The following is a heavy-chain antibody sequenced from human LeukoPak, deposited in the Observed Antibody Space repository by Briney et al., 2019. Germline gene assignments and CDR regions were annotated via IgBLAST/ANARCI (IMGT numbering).Heavy chain of an antibody. Sequence: GGSLRLSCVVSGFTFSAHDMHWVRQPPGKGLDWVAVVNGDGSYTSYATSVKGRFTISRDNSKNTVVLQMNSLSVDDTAIYYCARQSLAASGLDSWGQGMLVTVSS. D-gene: IGHD6-6*01. V-gene: IGHV3-30*04. CDR3: ARQSLAASGLDS. J-gene: IGHJ4*02. CDR1: GFTFSAHD. CDR2: VNGDGSYT.